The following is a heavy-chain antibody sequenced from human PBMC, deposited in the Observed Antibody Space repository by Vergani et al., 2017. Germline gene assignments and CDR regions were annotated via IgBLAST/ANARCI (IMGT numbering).Heavy chain of an antibody. D-gene: IGHD3-9*01. V-gene: IGHV3-23*01. CDR3: AXEYFVAGNYLYDN. CDR1: EFTFSNHA. J-gene: IGHJ4*02. CDR2: ISGIGVSA. Sequence: EVQLLESGGGLVQPGGSLRLTCAASEFTFSNHAMNWVRQAPGKGLGWVSGISGIGVSANYTDSVKGRFTISRNNSKNMLFLQMNNLRTEDTAIYYCAXEYFVAGNYLYDNWGQGTLVTVSS.